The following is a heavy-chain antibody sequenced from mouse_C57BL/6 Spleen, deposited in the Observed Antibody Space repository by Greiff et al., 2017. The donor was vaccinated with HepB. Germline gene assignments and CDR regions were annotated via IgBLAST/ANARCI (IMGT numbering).Heavy chain of an antibody. CDR2: IYPGDGDT. CDR3: ARGGITTGGARYYYAMDY. D-gene: IGHD1-1*01. V-gene: IGHV1-82*01. J-gene: IGHJ4*01. Sequence: VQLQQSGPELVKPGASVKISCKASGYAFSSSWMNWVKQRPGKGLEWIGRIYPGDGDTNYNGKFKGKATLTADKSSSTAYMQLSSLTSEDSAIYYCARGGITTGGARYYYAMDYWGQGTSVTVSS. CDR1: GYAFSSSW.